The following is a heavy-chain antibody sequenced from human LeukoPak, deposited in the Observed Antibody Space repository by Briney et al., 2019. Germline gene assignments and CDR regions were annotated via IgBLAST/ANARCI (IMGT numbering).Heavy chain of an antibody. D-gene: IGHD6-13*01. V-gene: IGHV3-23*01. CDR2: ISGSGGST. Sequence: PGGSLRLSCAASGFTFSSYAMSWVRQAPGKGLEWVSAISGSGGSTYYADSVKGRFTISRHNSKNTLYLQMNSLRAEDTAVYYCAKDLEYSSSWYFAGPFDYWGQGTLVTVSS. J-gene: IGHJ4*02. CDR3: AKDLEYSSSWYFAGPFDY. CDR1: GFTFSSYA.